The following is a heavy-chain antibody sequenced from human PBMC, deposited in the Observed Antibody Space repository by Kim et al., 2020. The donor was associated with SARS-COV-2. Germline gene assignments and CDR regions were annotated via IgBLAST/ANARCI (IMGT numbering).Heavy chain of an antibody. D-gene: IGHD3-16*01. CDR3: ARHGIRSSSYFQH. J-gene: IGHJ1*01. Sequence: YNPSFQGKSTISSDNSISTAYLQGSSLKASDTAMYYCARHGIRSSSYFQHWGQGTLVTVSS. V-gene: IGHV5-51*01.